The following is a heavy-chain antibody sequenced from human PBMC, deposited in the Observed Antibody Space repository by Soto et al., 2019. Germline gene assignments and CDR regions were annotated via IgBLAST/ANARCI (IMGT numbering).Heavy chain of an antibody. CDR2: ISYDGSNK. V-gene: IGHV3-30-3*01. Sequence: GGSLRLSCAASGFTFSSYAMHWVRQAPGKGPEWVAVISYDGSNKYYADPVKGRFTISRDNSKNTLYLQMNSLRAEDTAVYYCARGVRELLSLDAFDIWGQGTMVT. CDR3: ARGVRELLSLDAFDI. J-gene: IGHJ3*02. D-gene: IGHD1-26*01. CDR1: GFTFSSYA.